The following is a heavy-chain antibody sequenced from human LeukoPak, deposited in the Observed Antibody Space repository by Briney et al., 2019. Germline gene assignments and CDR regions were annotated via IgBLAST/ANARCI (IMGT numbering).Heavy chain of an antibody. J-gene: IGHJ6*02. Sequence: GGSLRLSCAASAFTFRTYWMSWVRQAPGKGLEWVAMIKPDGSEKHYVDSVKGLFTISRDNAKNSLYLQMTSLRAEDTAVYYCTRDASGDTIYGPRMDAWGQGTTVTVSS. CDR1: AFTFRTYW. CDR3: TRDASGDTIYGPRMDA. CDR2: IKPDGSEK. V-gene: IGHV3-7*03. D-gene: IGHD3-3*01.